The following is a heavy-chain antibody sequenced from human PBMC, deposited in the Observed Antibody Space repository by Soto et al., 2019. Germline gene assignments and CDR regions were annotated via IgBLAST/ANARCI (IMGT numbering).Heavy chain of an antibody. V-gene: IGHV4-59*01. Sequence: PSETLSLTCTVSGGSISSYYWSWIRQPPGKGLEWIGYIYYSGSTNYNPSLKSRVTISVDTSKNQSSLKLSSVTAADTAVYYCARDRDNWNRNWFDPWGQGTLVTVSS. CDR1: GGSISSYY. CDR2: IYYSGST. D-gene: IGHD1-20*01. CDR3: ARDRDNWNRNWFDP. J-gene: IGHJ5*02.